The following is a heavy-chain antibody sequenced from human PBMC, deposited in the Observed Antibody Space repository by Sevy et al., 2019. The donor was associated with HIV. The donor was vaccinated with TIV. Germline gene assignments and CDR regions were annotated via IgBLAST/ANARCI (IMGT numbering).Heavy chain of an antibody. J-gene: IGHJ6*02. CDR2: IYYTGST. V-gene: IGHV4-39*01. CDR3: ARPSSLYYYYAMDV. Sequence: SETLSLTCIVSGGSISSDSYYWGWIRQPPGKGLEWIGSIYYTGSTYYNPSLKSRVTISSDTSKTQFSLRLSSVTAAYTALYFCARPSSLYYYYAMDVWGQGTTFTVSS. D-gene: IGHD3-10*01. CDR1: GGSISSDSYY.